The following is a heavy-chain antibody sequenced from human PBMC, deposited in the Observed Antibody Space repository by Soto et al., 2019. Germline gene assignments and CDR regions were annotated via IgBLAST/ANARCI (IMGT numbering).Heavy chain of an antibody. V-gene: IGHV1-18*04. J-gene: IGHJ4*02. CDR3: ARWAGQVRDYGGPFDY. CDR1: GERFTTYG. CDR2: ISTYNTNT. D-gene: IGHD4-17*01. Sequence: QVQLVQSGAEVKNPGASVTVSCKASGERFTTYGISWVRQAPGQGLEWMGWISTYNTNTNYAPKFQGRLLLTTDTSTTTAHMELRSLRPDDTAVYYCARWAGQVRDYGGPFDYWGQGTLVTLSS.